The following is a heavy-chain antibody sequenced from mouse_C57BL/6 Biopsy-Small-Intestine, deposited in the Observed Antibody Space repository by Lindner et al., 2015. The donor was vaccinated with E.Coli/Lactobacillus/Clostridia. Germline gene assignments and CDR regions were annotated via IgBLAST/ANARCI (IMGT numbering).Heavy chain of an antibody. Sequence: VQLQESGAELVRPGTSVKMSCKASGYTFTNYWIGWAKQRPGHGLEWIGDIYPGGGYTNYNEKFKGKATLTADKSSSTAYMQFSSLTSEDSAIYYCAREGLTGNYGSYWYFDVWGTGTTVTVSS. D-gene: IGHD2-1*01. CDR1: GYTFTNYW. CDR2: IYPGGGYT. V-gene: IGHV1-63*01. CDR3: AREGLTGNYGSYWYFDV. J-gene: IGHJ1*03.